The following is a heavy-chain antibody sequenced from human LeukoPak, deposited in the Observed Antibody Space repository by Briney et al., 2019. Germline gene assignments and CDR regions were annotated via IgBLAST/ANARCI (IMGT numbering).Heavy chain of an antibody. Sequence: MPSETLSLTCTVSGYSISSGYYWGWIRQPPGKGLEWIGSIYHSGSTYYNPSLKSRVTISVDKSKNQFSLKLSSVTAADTAVYYCARDRGGSGYYSDAFDIWGQGTMVTVSS. V-gene: IGHV4-38-2*02. J-gene: IGHJ3*02. CDR3: ARDRGGSGYYSDAFDI. CDR1: GYSISSGYY. CDR2: IYHSGST. D-gene: IGHD3-22*01.